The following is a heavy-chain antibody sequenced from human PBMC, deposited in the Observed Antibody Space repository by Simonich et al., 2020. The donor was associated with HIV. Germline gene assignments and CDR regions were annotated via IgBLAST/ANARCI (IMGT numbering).Heavy chain of an antibody. CDR3: ARRHPTTVTTPYFDY. CDR1: GGSFSGYY. V-gene: IGHV4-34*01. J-gene: IGHJ4*02. CDR2: INNSGTT. D-gene: IGHD4-17*01. Sequence: QVQLQQWGAGLLKPSETLSLTCAVYGGSFSGYYWSRNRQPPMKGREWVGEINNSGTTNYNPSLKSRVTISVDTSKTQFSLKLSSVTAADTAVYYCARRHPTTVTTPYFDYWGQGTLVTVSS.